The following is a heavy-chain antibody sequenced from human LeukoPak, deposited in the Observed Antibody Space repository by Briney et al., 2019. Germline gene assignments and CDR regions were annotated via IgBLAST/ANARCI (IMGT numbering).Heavy chain of an antibody. J-gene: IGHJ4*02. CDR3: ARDLGAYAYGAFDY. Sequence: SGGSLRLSCATSQFKFNNYGMTWVRQAPGKGLEWVPSITGTGDRTQYADSVQGRFTISKDNSKNTLYLQMNSLRAEDTAVYYCARDLGAYAYGAFDYWGQGTLVTVSS. D-gene: IGHD4-17*01. V-gene: IGHV3-23*01. CDR2: ITGTGDRT. CDR1: QFKFNNYG.